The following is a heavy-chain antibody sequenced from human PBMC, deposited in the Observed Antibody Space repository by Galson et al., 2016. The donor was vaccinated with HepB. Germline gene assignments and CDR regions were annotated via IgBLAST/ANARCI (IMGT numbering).Heavy chain of an antibody. Sequence: SETLSLTCSVSGGSIGRSTYYWVWIRQAPGKGLEYIGNIYYSGTTYYNPSLESRLTMSLDASKNHFSLKLSSVTAADTAVYYCARDPGTSPPEYDYALDVWGQGTTVIVSS. CDR3: ARDPGTSPPEYDYALDV. J-gene: IGHJ6*02. CDR2: IYYSGTT. D-gene: IGHD1-14*01. V-gene: IGHV4-39*02. CDR1: GGSIGRSTYY.